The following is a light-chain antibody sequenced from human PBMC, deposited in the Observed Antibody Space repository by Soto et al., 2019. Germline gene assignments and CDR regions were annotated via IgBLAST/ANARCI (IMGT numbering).Light chain of an antibody. Sequence: QSVLTQPASVSGSPGQSITISCTGTSSDVGGYNYVSWYQQHPGKPPILMIYDVSNRPSGVSNRFSGSKSGNTASLTISGLQAEDEADYYCSSYTSSSTLLYVFGTGTKLTVL. V-gene: IGLV2-14*01. CDR1: SSDVGGYNY. CDR3: SSYTSSSTLLYV. J-gene: IGLJ1*01. CDR2: DVS.